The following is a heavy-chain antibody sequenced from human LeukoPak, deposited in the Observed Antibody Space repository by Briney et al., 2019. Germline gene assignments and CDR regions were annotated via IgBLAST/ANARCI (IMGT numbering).Heavy chain of an antibody. CDR3: ARARRGRSGYTPLDYYYYYMDV. J-gene: IGHJ6*03. V-gene: IGHV1-69*05. CDR2: IIPIFGTA. CDR1: GGTFSSYA. D-gene: IGHD3-3*01. Sequence: ASVKVSCKASGGTFSSYAISWVRQAPGQGLEWMGGIIPIFGTANCAQKFQGRVTITTDESTSTAYMELSSLRSEDTAVYYCARARRGRSGYTPLDYYYYYMDVWGKGTTVTVSS.